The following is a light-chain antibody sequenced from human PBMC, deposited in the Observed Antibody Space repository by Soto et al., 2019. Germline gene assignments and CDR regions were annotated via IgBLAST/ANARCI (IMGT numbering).Light chain of an antibody. V-gene: IGLV2-14*01. J-gene: IGLJ1*01. Sequence: QSALTQPASVSGSPGQSITISCTGTSSDVGGYNYVSWYQQHPGKAPKLMIYEVSNRPSGVSNRFSGSKSGNTASLTISGLQAEDEADYYCSSYTSSSIDDVFGTGTKLTFL. CDR1: SSDVGGYNY. CDR3: SSYTSSSIDDV. CDR2: EVS.